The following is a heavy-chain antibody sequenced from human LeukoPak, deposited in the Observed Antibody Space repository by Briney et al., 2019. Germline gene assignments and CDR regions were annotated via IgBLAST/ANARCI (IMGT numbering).Heavy chain of an antibody. CDR2: IIPILGIA. CDR3: AMGVVVPEYYFDY. CDR1: GGTFSSYT. Sequence: SVKVSCKASGGTFSSYTISWVRQAPGQGLEWVGRIIPILGIANYAQKFQGRVTITADKSTSTAYMELSSLRSEDTAAYYCAMGVVVPEYYFDYWGQGTLVTVSS. D-gene: IGHD2-2*01. J-gene: IGHJ4*02. V-gene: IGHV1-69*02.